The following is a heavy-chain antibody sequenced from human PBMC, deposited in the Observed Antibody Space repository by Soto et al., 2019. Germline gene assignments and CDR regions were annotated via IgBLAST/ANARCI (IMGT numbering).Heavy chain of an antibody. V-gene: IGHV4-39*02. Sequence: SETLSLTCTVSVGSISSSSYYWGWIRQPPGKGLEWIGSIYYSGSTYYNPSLKSRVTISVDTSKNQFSLKLSSVTAADTAVYYCARDVSGYYGTWGQGTLVTVSS. CDR3: ARDVSGYYGT. CDR1: VGSISSSSYY. CDR2: IYYSGST. J-gene: IGHJ5*02. D-gene: IGHD3-10*01.